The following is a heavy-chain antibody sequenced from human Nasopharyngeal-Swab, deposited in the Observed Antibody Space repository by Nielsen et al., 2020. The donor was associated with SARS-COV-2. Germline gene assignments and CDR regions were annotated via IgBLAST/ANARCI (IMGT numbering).Heavy chain of an antibody. CDR2: ISWNSGSI. CDR1: GFTFDDYA. J-gene: IGHJ6*02. V-gene: IGHV3-9*01. Sequence: SLKISCAASGFTFDDYAMHWVRQAPGKGLEWVSGISWNSGSIGYADSVKGRFTISRDNAKNSLYPQMNSLRAEDTALYYCATSPFSSSWYDASYYYGMDVWGQGTTVTVSS. D-gene: IGHD6-13*01. CDR3: ATSPFSSSWYDASYYYGMDV.